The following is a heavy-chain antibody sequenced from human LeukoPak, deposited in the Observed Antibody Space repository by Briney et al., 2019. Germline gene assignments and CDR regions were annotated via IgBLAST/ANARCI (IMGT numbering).Heavy chain of an antibody. Sequence: PSETLSLTCTVSGGSISSYYWSWIRQPPGKGLEWIGYIYYSGSTNYNPSLKSRVTISVDTSKNQFSLKLSSVTAADTAVYYCARHGSYHLNFDYWGQGTLVTVSS. CDR1: GGSISSYY. V-gene: IGHV4-59*08. CDR3: ARHGSYHLNFDY. CDR2: IYYSGST. J-gene: IGHJ4*02. D-gene: IGHD1-26*01.